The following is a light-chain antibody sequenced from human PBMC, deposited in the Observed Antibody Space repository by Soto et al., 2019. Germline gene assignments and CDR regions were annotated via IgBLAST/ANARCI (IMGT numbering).Light chain of an antibody. J-gene: IGKJ1*01. CDR2: ATS. V-gene: IGKV1-27*01. CDR3: QKYNTARWT. CDR1: QTIDSW. Sequence: DIQMTQSPSTLSASVGDRVTITCRASQTIDSWLAWYQQRPGKPPNLLIYATSTLQSGVPSRFSGSGSGTDFTLTISSLQPEDVATYYCQKYNTARWTFGQGTKVDIK.